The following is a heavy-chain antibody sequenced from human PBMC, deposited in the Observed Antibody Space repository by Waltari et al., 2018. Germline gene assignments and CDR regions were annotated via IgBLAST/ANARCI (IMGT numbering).Heavy chain of an antibody. CDR3: ARDPRNDFWSGYSHFDY. Sequence: QLQLQESGPGLVKPSETLSLTCTVSGDSISSSSYYWGWIRQPPGKGLEWIGSIYYSGSTYYNPSLKSRVTISVDTSKNQFSLKLSSVTAADTAVYYCARDPRNDFWSGYSHFDYWGQGTLVTVSS. D-gene: IGHD3-3*01. V-gene: IGHV4-39*07. J-gene: IGHJ4*02. CDR1: GDSISSSSYY. CDR2: IYYSGST.